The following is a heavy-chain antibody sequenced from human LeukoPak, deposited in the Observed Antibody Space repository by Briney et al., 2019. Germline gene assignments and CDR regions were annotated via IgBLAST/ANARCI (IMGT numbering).Heavy chain of an antibody. D-gene: IGHD3-3*01. CDR3: ARHFGSPSPGVQH. CDR1: GFSFTTYW. J-gene: IGHJ1*01. Sequence: GESLKISWRASGFSFTTYWIGWVRQMPGKGLELMGIIYPGDSVTRYSPSFEGQVTISADKSIRTAFLQRSSLKASDTAVYYCARHFGSPSPGVQHWGQGTPVTVSS. CDR2: IYPGDSVT. V-gene: IGHV5-51*01.